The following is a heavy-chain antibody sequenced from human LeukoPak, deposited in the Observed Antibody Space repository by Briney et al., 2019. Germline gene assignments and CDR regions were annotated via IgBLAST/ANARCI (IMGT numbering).Heavy chain of an antibody. D-gene: IGHD5-18*01. J-gene: IGHJ5*02. CDR1: GFTFSAYT. CDR2: ISSSSSYI. V-gene: IGHV3-21*01. CDR3: ARVGIHHWFDP. Sequence: GGSLRLSCAASGFTFSAYTMNWVRQAPGKGLEWVSSISSSSSYIYYADSVKGRFTISRDNAKNSLYLQMNSLRAEDTAVYYCARVGIHHWFDPWGQGTLVTVSS.